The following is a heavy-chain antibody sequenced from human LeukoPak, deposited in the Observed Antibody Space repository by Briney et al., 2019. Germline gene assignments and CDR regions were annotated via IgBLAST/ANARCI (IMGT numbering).Heavy chain of an antibody. Sequence: GGSLRLSCAASGFTVSSNYMSWVRQAPGKGLEWVSVIYSGGSTYYADSVKGRFTISRDNSKNTLYLQMNSLRAEDTAVYYCARDRDGHNSPDAFDIWGQGTMVTVSS. D-gene: IGHD5-24*01. J-gene: IGHJ3*02. CDR1: GFTVSSNY. CDR3: ARDRDGHNSPDAFDI. V-gene: IGHV3-66*01. CDR2: IYSGGST.